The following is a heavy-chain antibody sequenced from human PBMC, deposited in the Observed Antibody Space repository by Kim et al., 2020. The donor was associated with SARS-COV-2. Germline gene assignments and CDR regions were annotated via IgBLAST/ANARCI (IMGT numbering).Heavy chain of an antibody. Sequence: SETLSLTCTVSGGSVSNYYWSWIRQPAGKGLEWIGRIYTSGSTNYNPSLKSRVTMSVDTSKKELSLKLSSVTAADTAIYYCARDSGTTDHDAFDIWGQGT. V-gene: IGHV4-4*07. CDR1: GGSVSNYY. J-gene: IGHJ3*02. CDR3: ARDSGTTDHDAFDI. D-gene: IGHD1-1*01. CDR2: IYTSGST.